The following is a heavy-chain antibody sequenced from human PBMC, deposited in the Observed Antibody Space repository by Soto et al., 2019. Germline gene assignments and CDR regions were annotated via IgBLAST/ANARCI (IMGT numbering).Heavy chain of an antibody. J-gene: IGHJ4*02. CDR3: AREVQALDS. D-gene: IGHD2-2*01. CDR2: TSYDGRDK. Sequence: ESGGGVVQPGRSLGVSCAASGFSFSSCAMHWVRQAPGKGLEWLALTSYDGRDKYYADSVKGRFTISRDNSKNTLYLQMNSLRVEDTAVYYCAREVQALDSWGQGTLVTVSS. CDR1: GFSFSSCA. V-gene: IGHV3-30*04.